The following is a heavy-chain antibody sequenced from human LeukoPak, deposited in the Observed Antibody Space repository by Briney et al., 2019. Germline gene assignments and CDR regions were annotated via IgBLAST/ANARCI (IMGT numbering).Heavy chain of an antibody. Sequence: PSETLSLTCTVSGGSISSSSNYWGWIRQPPGKGLEWIGSIYYSGSAYHNPSLKSRVTISVDTSKNQFSLNLRSLTAADTAVYYCARRVSSSEAVDYWGQGTLVTVSS. CDR3: ARRVSSSEAVDY. J-gene: IGHJ4*02. CDR1: GGSISSSSNY. V-gene: IGHV4-39*01. CDR2: IYYSGSA. D-gene: IGHD6-25*01.